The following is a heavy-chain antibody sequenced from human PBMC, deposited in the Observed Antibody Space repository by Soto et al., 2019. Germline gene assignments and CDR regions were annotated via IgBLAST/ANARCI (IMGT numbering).Heavy chain of an antibody. V-gene: IGHV3-23*01. D-gene: IGHD6-19*01. J-gene: IGHJ4*02. CDR3: AKDGDYSSGWLELWSFDY. Sequence: GSLRLSCAASGFTFSSYAMSWVRQAPGKGLEWVSAISGSGGSTYYADAVKGRFTISRDNSKNTLYLQMNSLRAEDTAVYYCAKDGDYSSGWLELWSFDYWGQGTLVTVSS. CDR2: ISGSGGST. CDR1: GFTFSSYA.